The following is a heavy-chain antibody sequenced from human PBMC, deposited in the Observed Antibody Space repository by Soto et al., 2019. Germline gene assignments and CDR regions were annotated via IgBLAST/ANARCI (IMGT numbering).Heavy chain of an antibody. Sequence: QLQLQESGSGLVKPSQTLSLTCAVSGGSISSGGYSWSWIRQPPGKGLEWIGYIYHSGSTYYNPSPKSWVPISVGRSKNQFSLKVGSVTAAETAGVYCARAGGLGAVAADYWGQGTLVTVSS. J-gene: IGHJ4*02. CDR2: IYHSGST. V-gene: IGHV4-30-2*01. CDR1: GGSISSGGYS. D-gene: IGHD6-19*01. CDR3: ARAGGLGAVAADY.